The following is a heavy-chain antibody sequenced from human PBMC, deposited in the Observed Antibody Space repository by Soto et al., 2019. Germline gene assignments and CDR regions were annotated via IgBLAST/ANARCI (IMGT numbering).Heavy chain of an antibody. V-gene: IGHV1-3*01. CDR2: INAANGNR. Sequence: ASVKVSCKASGYTFTIYPIHWVRQAPGQRLEWMGWINAANGNRKYSQKFQGRVTITRDTSAGSAYMELSSLRSEDTAVYYCARARRYCSSISCYSLDHWGQGTLVTVSS. D-gene: IGHD2-2*01. CDR1: GYTFTIYP. CDR3: ARARRYCSSISCYSLDH. J-gene: IGHJ4*02.